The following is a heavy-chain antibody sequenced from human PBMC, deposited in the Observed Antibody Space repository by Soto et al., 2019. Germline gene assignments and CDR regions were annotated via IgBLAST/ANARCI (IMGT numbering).Heavy chain of an antibody. Sequence: GGSLRLSCAASGFTFSSYAMHWVRQAPGKGLEWVAVISYDGSNKYYADSVKGRFTISRDNSKNTLYLQMNSLRAEDTAVYYCARDESNYFDYWGQGTLVTVSS. CDR3: ARDESNYFDY. CDR2: ISYDGSNK. V-gene: IGHV3-30-3*01. J-gene: IGHJ4*02. CDR1: GFTFSSYA. D-gene: IGHD6-6*01.